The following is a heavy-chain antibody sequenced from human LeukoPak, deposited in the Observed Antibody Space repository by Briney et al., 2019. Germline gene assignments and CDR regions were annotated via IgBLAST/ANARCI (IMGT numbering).Heavy chain of an antibody. D-gene: IGHD3-10*01. V-gene: IGHV3-48*01. CDR3: ARDMLLWFGELFPSHGMDV. CDR1: GYTVSSYS. J-gene: IGHJ6*02. CDR2: ISSSSSTI. Sequence: PGGSLRLSCAASGYTVSSYSMNWVRQAPGKGLEWVSYISSSSSTIYYADSVKGRFTISRDNAKNSLYLQMNSLRAEDTAVYYSARDMLLWFGELFPSHGMDVWGQGTTVTVSS.